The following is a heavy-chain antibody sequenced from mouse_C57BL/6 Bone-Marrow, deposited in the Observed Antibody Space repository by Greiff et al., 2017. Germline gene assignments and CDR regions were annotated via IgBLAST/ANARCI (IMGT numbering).Heavy chain of an antibody. CDR1: GYTFTSYW. D-gene: IGHD2-12*01. V-gene: IGHV1-55*01. Sequence: QVQLQQPGAELVKPGASVKMSCKASGYTFTSYWITWVKQRPGQGLEWIGDIYPGSGSTNYNEKFKSKATLTADKSSSTAYLELRSLTSEDSAVYFCEIRQGYYYARDYWGQGTSVTVSS. J-gene: IGHJ4*01. CDR3: EIRQGYYYARDY. CDR2: IYPGSGST.